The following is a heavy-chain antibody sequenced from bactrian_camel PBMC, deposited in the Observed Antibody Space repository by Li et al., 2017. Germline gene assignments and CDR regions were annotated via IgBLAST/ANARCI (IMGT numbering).Heavy chain of an antibody. CDR2: IYVRGDEI. V-gene: IGHV3S63*01. CDR1: EYTRDYF. Sequence: QVQLVESGGGSVQAGGSLTLSCAASEYTRDYFMGWSRQAPGKEREVVAHIYVRGDEIFYTDSVKGRFTISQDKAKSMVYLQMNSLSPEDTAKYYCSAVDFEESPPGGACTAQEAVFLVAGAREPRSPSP. D-gene: IGHD6*01. CDR3: SAVDFEESPPGGACTAQEAVFLVA. J-gene: IGHJ6*01.